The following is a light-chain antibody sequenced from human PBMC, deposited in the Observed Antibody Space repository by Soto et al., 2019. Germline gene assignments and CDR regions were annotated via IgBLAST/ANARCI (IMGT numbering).Light chain of an antibody. J-gene: IGLJ3*02. CDR3: LLYFDGAQPWV. CDR2: STS. Sequence: QAVVTQAPSLTVSPGGTVTLTCASSTGAVTNGYYPSWFQQKPGQAPRALIYSTSNKYSWTPARFSGSLLGGKAALTLSGVQPEDEAEYYCLLYFDGAQPWVFGGGTKLTVL. CDR1: TGAVTNGYY. V-gene: IGLV7-43*01.